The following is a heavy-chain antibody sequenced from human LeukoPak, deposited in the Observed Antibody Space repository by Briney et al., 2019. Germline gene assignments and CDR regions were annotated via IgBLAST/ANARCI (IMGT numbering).Heavy chain of an antibody. J-gene: IGHJ6*03. CDR1: GYTFTSYG. CDR2: MNPNSGNT. D-gene: IGHD3-10*01. Sequence: ASVKVSCKASGYTFTSYGINWVRQATGQGLEWMGWMNPNSGNTGYAQKFQGRVTITRNTSISTAYMELSSLRSEDTAVYYCARGARMVRGVIIPYYYYYMDVWGKGTTVTVSS. CDR3: ARGARMVRGVIIPYYYYYMDV. V-gene: IGHV1-8*03.